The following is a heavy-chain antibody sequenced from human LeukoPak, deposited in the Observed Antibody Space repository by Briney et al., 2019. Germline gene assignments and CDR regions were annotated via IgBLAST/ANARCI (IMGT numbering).Heavy chain of an antibody. D-gene: IGHD3-3*01. CDR1: GGSISSGYYY. Sequence: SQTLSLTCTVSGGSISSGYYYWSWIRQPPGKGLEWIGYIYYSGSTYYNPSLKSRVTISVDTSKNQFSLKLSSVTAADTAVYYCARVVREEFLEWLLPDTFDIWGQGTMVTVSS. CDR3: ARVVREEFLEWLLPDTFDI. J-gene: IGHJ3*02. CDR2: IYYSGST. V-gene: IGHV4-30-4*08.